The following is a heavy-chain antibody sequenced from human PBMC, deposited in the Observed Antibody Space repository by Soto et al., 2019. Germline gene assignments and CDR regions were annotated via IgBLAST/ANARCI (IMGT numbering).Heavy chain of an antibody. CDR3: GKDIRVGDDYSIYVGGLDY. CDR2: ISWDGGST. V-gene: IGHV3-43D*04. J-gene: IGHJ4*02. Sequence: EVQLVESGGVVVQPGGSLRLSCAASGFTFDDYAMHWVRQAPGKGLEWVSLISWDGGSTYYADSVKGRFTISRDNSKNSQYQQMNSLRAEDTALYYCGKDIRVGDDYSIYVGGLDYWGQGTLVTVSS. D-gene: IGHD4-4*01. CDR1: GFTFDDYA.